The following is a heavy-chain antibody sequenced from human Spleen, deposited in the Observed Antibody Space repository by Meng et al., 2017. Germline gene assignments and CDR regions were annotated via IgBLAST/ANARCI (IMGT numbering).Heavy chain of an antibody. CDR3: ARDADWVIFDH. Sequence: GGSLRLSCAASGFTVSSNYMHWVRQTPGEGLVWVSRINTDASITTYADSVKGRFTISRDDAKNTVYLQMNSLRAEDTAVYYCARDADWVIFDHWGQGALVTVSS. CDR2: INTDASIT. J-gene: IGHJ4*02. V-gene: IGHV3-74*03. D-gene: IGHD3-9*01. CDR1: GFTVSSNY.